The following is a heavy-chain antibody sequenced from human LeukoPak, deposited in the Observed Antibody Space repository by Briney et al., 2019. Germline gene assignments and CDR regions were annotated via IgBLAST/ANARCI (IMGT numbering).Heavy chain of an antibody. D-gene: IGHD2-21*02. Sequence: NPGGSLRLSCAASGFTFSSYTMNWVRQAPGKGLEWVSSISSSSSYIYYADSVKGRFTISRDNAKNSLYLQMDSLRAEDTAVYYCARLPGRTASQDYWGQGTLVTVSS. V-gene: IGHV3-21*01. CDR2: ISSSSSYI. J-gene: IGHJ4*02. CDR3: ARLPGRTASQDY. CDR1: GFTFSSYT.